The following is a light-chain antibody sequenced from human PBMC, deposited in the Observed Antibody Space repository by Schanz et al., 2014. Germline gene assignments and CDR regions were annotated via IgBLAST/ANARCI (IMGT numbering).Light chain of an antibody. Sequence: EIVLTQSPETLSLSPGERATLSCRASQSVHSTSLAWYQQKPGQAPRLLIYDASNRATGIPARFSGSGSGTDFSLTISITEPQDVAEYYCSSARIIFVPGTKVYVK. CDR2: DAS. V-gene: IGKV3-20*01. CDR1: QSVHSTS. CDR3: SSARII. J-gene: IGKJ3*01.